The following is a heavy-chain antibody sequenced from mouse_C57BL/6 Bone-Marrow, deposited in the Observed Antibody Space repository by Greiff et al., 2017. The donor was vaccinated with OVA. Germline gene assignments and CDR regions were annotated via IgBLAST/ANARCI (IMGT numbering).Heavy chain of an antibody. D-gene: IGHD2-1*01. CDR2: IWRGGST. V-gene: IGHV2-5*01. CDR3: AKKGGGKNAMDY. Sequence: VKLMESGPGLVQPSQSLSITCTVSGFSLTSYGVHWVRQSPGKGLEWLGVIWRGGSTDYNAAFMSRLSITKDNSKSQVFFKMNSLQADDTAIYYCAKKGGGKNAMDYWGQGTSVTVSS. J-gene: IGHJ4*01. CDR1: GFSLTSYG.